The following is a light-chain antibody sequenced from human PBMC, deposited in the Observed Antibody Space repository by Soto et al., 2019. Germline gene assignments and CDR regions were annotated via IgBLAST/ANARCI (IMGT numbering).Light chain of an antibody. CDR2: YVD. J-gene: IGLJ1*01. Sequence: QSALTQPASVSGSPGQSITISCTGTSSDVGAYDYVSWYQHHPGKAPKLLIYYVDHRPSGVSSRFSGSKSGNTASLSISGLQAEDEGAYYCCSYADGSIYFFGTGTKLTVL. V-gene: IGLV2-14*03. CDR1: SSDVGAYDY. CDR3: CSYADGSIYF.